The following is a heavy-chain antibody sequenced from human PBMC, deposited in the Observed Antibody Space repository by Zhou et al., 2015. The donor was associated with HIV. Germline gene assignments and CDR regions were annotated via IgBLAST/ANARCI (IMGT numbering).Heavy chain of an antibody. CDR2: ISAYNGNT. J-gene: IGHJ6*02. D-gene: IGHD3-9*01. V-gene: IGHV1-18*01. CDR3: ARVRGRYFDWLLYPLYYYGMDV. CDR1: GYTFTSYG. Sequence: QVQLVQSGAEVKKPGASVKVSCKASGYTFTSYGISWVRQAPGQGLEWMGWISAYNGNTNYAQKLQGRVTMTTDTSTSTAYMELRSLRSDDTAVYYCARVRGRYFDWLLYPLYYYGMDVWGRRTDVTVSS.